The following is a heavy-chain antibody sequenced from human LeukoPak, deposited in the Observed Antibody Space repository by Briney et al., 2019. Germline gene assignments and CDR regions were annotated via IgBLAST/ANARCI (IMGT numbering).Heavy chain of an antibody. CDR2: IYPGDSDT. Sequence: GESLKISCKGSGYSFSSYWIGWVRQMPGKGLEWMGIIYPGDSDTRYSPSFQGQVTISANKSINTAYLQWSSLKASDTAMYYCARHGSSFDSGMDVWGQGTTVTVSS. V-gene: IGHV5-51*01. CDR1: GYSFSSYW. CDR3: ARHGSSFDSGMDV. J-gene: IGHJ6*02. D-gene: IGHD6-6*01.